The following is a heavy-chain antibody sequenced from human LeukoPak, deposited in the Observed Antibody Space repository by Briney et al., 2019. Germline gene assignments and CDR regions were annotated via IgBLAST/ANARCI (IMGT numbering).Heavy chain of an antibody. D-gene: IGHD3-16*02. CDR1: GFSLSTSGVG. Sequence: SGPTLVNPTQTLTLTCTFSGFSLSTSGVGVGWIRQPPGKALGWLALIYWDDDKRYSPSLKSRLTITKDTSKNQVVLTMTNMDPVDTATYYCARDLNYDYVWGSYRLFDIWGQGTMVTVSS. V-gene: IGHV2-5*02. CDR2: IYWDDDK. J-gene: IGHJ3*02. CDR3: ARDLNYDYVWGSYRLFDI.